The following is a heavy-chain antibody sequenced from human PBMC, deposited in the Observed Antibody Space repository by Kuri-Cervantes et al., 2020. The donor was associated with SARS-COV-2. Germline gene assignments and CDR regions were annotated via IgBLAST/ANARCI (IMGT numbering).Heavy chain of an antibody. Sequence: SVKVSCKASGGTFDSYTISWVRQTPGQGLEWMGGIITAFGTANYAQKFQDRVTLIADKSTSTVFMELSRLSSEDTAVYYCAKELLWFGDLHGGYFDYWSQGTLVTVSS. V-gene: IGHV1-69*06. CDR2: IITAFGTA. CDR1: GGTFDSYT. J-gene: IGHJ4*02. D-gene: IGHD3-10*01. CDR3: AKELLWFGDLHGGYFDY.